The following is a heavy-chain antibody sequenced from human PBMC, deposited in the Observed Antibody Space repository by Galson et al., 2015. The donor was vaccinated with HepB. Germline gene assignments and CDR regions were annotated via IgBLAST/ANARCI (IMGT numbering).Heavy chain of an antibody. D-gene: IGHD3-22*01. CDR2: INTNTGNP. CDR3: ARGGAYYYDSSGYYNVGPGDFDY. Sequence: SVKVSCKASGYTFTSYAMNWVRQAPGQGLEWMGWINTNTGNPTYAQGFTGRFVFSLDTSVSTAYLQISSLKAEDTAVYYCARGGAYYYDSSGYYNVGPGDFDYWGQGTLVTVSS. CDR1: GYTFTSYA. V-gene: IGHV7-4-1*02. J-gene: IGHJ4*02.